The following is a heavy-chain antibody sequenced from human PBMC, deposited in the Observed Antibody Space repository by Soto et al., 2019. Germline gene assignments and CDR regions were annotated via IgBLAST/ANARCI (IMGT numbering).Heavy chain of an antibody. CDR3: VTSYGDYGWFDP. V-gene: IGHV4-59*08. J-gene: IGHJ5*02. CDR1: GGSISSYY. CDR2: IYYSGST. Sequence: PSETLSLTCTVSGGSISSYYWSWIRQPPGKGLEWIGYIYYSGSTNYNPSLKSRVTISVDTSKNQFSLKLSSVTAADTAVYYCVTSYGDYGWFDPWGQGTLVTVSS. D-gene: IGHD4-17*01.